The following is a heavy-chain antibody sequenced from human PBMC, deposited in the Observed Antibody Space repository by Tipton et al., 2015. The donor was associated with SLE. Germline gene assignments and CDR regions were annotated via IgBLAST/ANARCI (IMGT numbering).Heavy chain of an antibody. CDR2: IHSSGGT. D-gene: IGHD6-19*01. J-gene: IGHJ4*02. CDR1: CGSISGYY. Sequence: TLSLTCSVSCGSISGYYWSWVRQPPGKGLEWIGHIHSSGGTNYNPSLTTRVTISVDTSKTQISLRLSSVTAADTAVYFCARGDSSGWFLDYWGQGTLVTVSS. V-gene: IGHV4-4*08. CDR3: ARGDSSGWFLDY.